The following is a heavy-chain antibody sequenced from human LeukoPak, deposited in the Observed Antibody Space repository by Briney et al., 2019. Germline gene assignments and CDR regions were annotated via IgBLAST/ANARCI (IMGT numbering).Heavy chain of an antibody. V-gene: IGHV3-23*01. CDR1: GFTFSSYA. J-gene: IGHJ4*02. Sequence: GGSLRLSCAASGFTFSSYAMSWVRQAPGNGLEWVSAISGSGGSTYYADSVKGRFTISRDNSKNTLYLQMNSLRAEDTAVYYCAITYGDYVYDYWGQGTLVTVSS. CDR3: AITYGDYVYDY. D-gene: IGHD4-17*01. CDR2: ISGSGGST.